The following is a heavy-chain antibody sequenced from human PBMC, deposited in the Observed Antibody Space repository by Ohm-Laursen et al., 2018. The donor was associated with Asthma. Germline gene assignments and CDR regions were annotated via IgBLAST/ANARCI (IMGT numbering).Heavy chain of an antibody. Sequence: SVKVSWKAAGYKFSSHGISWVRQAPGQGLEWMGWISAYNGNTKYAQKFQGRVTMTTDTSTSTAYMELRSLRSDDTAVYYCARDPPPSCSSSINCYFIDYWGQGTLVTVSS. CDR3: ARDPPPSCSSSINCYFIDY. J-gene: IGHJ4*02. CDR2: ISAYNGNT. D-gene: IGHD2-2*01. CDR1: GYKFSSHG. V-gene: IGHV1-18*04.